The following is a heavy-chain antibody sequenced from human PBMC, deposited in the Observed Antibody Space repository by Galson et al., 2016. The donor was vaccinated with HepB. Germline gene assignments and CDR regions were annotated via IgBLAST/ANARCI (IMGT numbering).Heavy chain of an antibody. CDR3: VRLTKMGLRRSFDY. V-gene: IGHV3-74*01. CDR1: GFIFGNYW. Sequence: SLRLSCAASGFIFGNYWMHWVRQAPGKGLVWVSRIDSDGHSQNYADSVKGRFIISRDNAKNTLYLQMNSLRAEDTAMYYCVRLTKMGLRRSFDYWGQGTLVTGSS. D-gene: IGHD5-24*01. J-gene: IGHJ4*02. CDR2: IDSDGHSQ.